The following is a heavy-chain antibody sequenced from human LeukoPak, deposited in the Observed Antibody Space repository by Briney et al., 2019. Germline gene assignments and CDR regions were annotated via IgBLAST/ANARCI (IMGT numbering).Heavy chain of an antibody. CDR3: ARDRSTKTNWFDP. CDR2: INTNTGNP. Sequence: ASVKVSCKASGYTFTSYGISWVRQAPGQGLEWMGWINTNTGNPTYAQGFTGRFVFSLDTSVSTAYLQISSLKAEDTAVYYCARDRSTKTNWFDPWGQGTLVTVSS. V-gene: IGHV7-4-1*02. J-gene: IGHJ5*02. CDR1: GYTFTSYG.